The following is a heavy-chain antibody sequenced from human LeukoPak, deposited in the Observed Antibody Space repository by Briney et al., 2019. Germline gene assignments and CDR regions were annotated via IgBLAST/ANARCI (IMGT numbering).Heavy chain of an antibody. CDR3: ATNQGSGSYSFDY. Sequence: ASVNVSCKASVYTFTSYDSNWVRQATGQGLEVMGWMNPNSGNTGYAQKFQGRVTITRNTSISTAYMELRRLRSEDTAVYYCATNQGSGSYSFDYWGQGTLVTVSS. CDR1: VYTFTSYD. J-gene: IGHJ4*02. D-gene: IGHD3-10*01. V-gene: IGHV1-8*01. CDR2: MNPNSGNT.